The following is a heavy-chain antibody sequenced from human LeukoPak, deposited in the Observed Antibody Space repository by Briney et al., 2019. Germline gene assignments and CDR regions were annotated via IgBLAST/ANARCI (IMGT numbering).Heavy chain of an antibody. V-gene: IGHV4-59*08. CDR1: GRSISSLY. CDR3: ARHRAYSSSSPFDY. Sequence: SQTLSLTCPVSGRSISSLYWSWIRQPPGKGLEWIGYIYYTGSTNYNPSLKSRVTMFVDMSKNQFSLRLSSVTAADTAVYYCARHRAYSSSSPFDYWGQGTLVTVSS. CDR2: IYYTGST. J-gene: IGHJ4*02. D-gene: IGHD6-6*01.